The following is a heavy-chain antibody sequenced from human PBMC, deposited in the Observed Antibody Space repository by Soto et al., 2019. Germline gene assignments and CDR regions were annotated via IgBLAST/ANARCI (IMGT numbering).Heavy chain of an antibody. CDR1: HFAFNIDA. D-gene: IGHD1-20*01. CDR2: MSGSGSSI. CDR3: ARDNWNGAYYGLDV. V-gene: IGHV3-23*01. J-gene: IGHJ6*02. Sequence: EAHLLESGGGLVQPGEPLTLSCVASHFAFNIDAMTWVRQAPGKGLEWVSSMSGSGSSIYYADSVKGRFTITRDKSKKTLYLQMNSMRAEDTAVYWCARDNWNGAYYGLDVWGQGTTVTVS.